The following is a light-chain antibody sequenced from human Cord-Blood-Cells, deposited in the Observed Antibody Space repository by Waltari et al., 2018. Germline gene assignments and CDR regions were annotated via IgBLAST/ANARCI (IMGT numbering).Light chain of an antibody. CDR3: QQSYSTLRT. CDR2: AAS. CDR1: QSISSY. J-gene: IGKJ1*01. Sequence: DIQMTQSPSPLSASVGDRVTITCRASQSISSYLNWYQQKPGKAPKLLIYAASSLQSGVPSRFSGSGSGTDFTLTISSLQPEDFATYYCQQSYSTLRTFGRGTKVEIK. V-gene: IGKV1-39*01.